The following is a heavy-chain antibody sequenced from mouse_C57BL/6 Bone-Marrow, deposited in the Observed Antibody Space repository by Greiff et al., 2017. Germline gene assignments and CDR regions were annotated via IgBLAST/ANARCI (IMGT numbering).Heavy chain of an antibody. Sequence: EVQLVESGGGLVKPGGSLKLSCAASGFTFSDYGMHWVRQAPGKGLEWVAYISSGSSTIYYADTVKGRFTISGDNAKNTLFLQMTSLRSEDSAMYYCAKDYGSSFDYWGQGTTLTVSS. V-gene: IGHV5-17*01. J-gene: IGHJ2*01. CDR2: ISSGSSTI. D-gene: IGHD1-1*01. CDR1: GFTFSDYG. CDR3: AKDYGSSFDY.